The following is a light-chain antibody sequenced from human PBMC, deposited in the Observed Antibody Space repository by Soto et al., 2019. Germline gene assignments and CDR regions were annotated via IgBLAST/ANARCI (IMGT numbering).Light chain of an antibody. Sequence: QSVLAQPPSVSGAPGQRVTISCTGSSSNIGAGYDVHWYQQLPGTAPKLLIYGNSNRPSGVPDRFSGSKSGTSASLAITGLQAEDEADYYCQSYDSRLSGSNYVSGTGTKVTV. CDR1: SSNIGAGYD. CDR3: QSYDSRLSGSNYV. J-gene: IGLJ1*01. V-gene: IGLV1-40*01. CDR2: GNS.